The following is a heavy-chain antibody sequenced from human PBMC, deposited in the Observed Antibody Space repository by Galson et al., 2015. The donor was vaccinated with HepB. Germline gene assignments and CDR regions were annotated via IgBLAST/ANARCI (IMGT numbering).Heavy chain of an antibody. V-gene: IGHV4-4*07. D-gene: IGHD3-22*01. J-gene: IGHJ4*02. CDR2: IYASGST. CDR3: ASSPTPTYYYDSSGYLDY. Sequence: SETLSLTCTVSGGSISGYYWSCVRQPAGKGLEWLGRIYASGSTNYNPSLKSRVTMSVDTSKNQFSLKLSSVTAADTAVYYCASSPTPTYYYDSSGYLDYWGQGTLVTVSS. CDR1: GGSISGYY.